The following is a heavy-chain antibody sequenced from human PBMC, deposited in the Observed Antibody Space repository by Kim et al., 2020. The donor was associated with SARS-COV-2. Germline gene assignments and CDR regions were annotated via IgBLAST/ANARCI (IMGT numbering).Heavy chain of an antibody. Sequence: YANAVQGRFSIARQRAKTSLYLQMNSLRAEDTAVYYCESEGSGGDYCKNEWGQGTLVTVSS. CDR3: ESEGSGGDYCKNE. J-gene: IGHJ4*02. D-gene: IGHD4-4*01. V-gene: IGHV3-21*01.